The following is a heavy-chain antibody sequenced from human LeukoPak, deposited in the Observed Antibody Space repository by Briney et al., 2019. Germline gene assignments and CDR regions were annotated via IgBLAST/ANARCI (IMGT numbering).Heavy chain of an antibody. Sequence: PGGSLRLSRAASGFTFSSYSMNWVRQAPGKGLEWVSSISSSSSYIYYADSVKGRFTISRDNAKNSLYLQMNSLRAEDTAVYYCARDGVEYPFFGVVTQTPYYYYYMDVWGKGTTVTVSS. CDR2: ISSSSSYI. CDR1: GFTFSSYS. CDR3: ARDGVEYPFFGVVTQTPYYYYYMDV. D-gene: IGHD3-3*01. J-gene: IGHJ6*03. V-gene: IGHV3-21*04.